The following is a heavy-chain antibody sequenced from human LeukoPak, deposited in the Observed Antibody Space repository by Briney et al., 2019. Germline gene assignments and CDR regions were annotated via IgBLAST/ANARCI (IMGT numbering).Heavy chain of an antibody. CDR3: ARDGQTSKSPDDY. CDR2: ISSSSTYT. Sequence: GGSLRLSCAASGFPFSTYNMNWVRQAPGKGLEWVSSISSSSTYTYYAESVKGRFTVSRDNAKNSLYLEVNSLRPEDTAVYYCARDGQTSKSPDDYWGQGTLVSVSS. D-gene: IGHD4-11*01. CDR1: GFPFSTYN. J-gene: IGHJ4*02. V-gene: IGHV3-21*06.